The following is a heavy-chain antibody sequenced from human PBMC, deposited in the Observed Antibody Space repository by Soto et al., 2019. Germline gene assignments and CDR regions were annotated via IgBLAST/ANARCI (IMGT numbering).Heavy chain of an antibody. CDR3: TTLNYGVDV. CDR1: GFSFSNAW. Sequence: GGSLRLSCAASGFSFSNAWMSWVRQLPGKGLEWVGHIKSKTDGGTADYAAPVKGRFTISRDDSKNTLYLQMNSPKTEDTAMFYCTTLNYGVDVWGQGTTVTVSS. V-gene: IGHV3-15*01. J-gene: IGHJ6*02. CDR2: IKSKTDGGTA.